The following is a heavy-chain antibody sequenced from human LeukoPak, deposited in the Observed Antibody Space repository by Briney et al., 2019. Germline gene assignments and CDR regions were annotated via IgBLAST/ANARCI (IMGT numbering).Heavy chain of an antibody. J-gene: IGHJ4*02. V-gene: IGHV3-33*08. D-gene: IGHD1-14*01. CDR2: IWYDGSKK. Sequence: GGSLRLSCAASGSTFSTYGMHWVRQAPGKGLEWVAVIWYDGSKKFYADSVKGRFTISRDNSESTLFLEMNSLRAEDTAVYYCAREPEYFDYWGQGALVTVSS. CDR1: GSTFSTYG. CDR3: AREPEYFDY.